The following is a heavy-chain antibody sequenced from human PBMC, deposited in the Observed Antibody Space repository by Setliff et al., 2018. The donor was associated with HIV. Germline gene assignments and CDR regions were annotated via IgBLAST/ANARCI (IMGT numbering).Heavy chain of an antibody. V-gene: IGHV4-38-2*02. Sequence: PSETLSLTCTVPGGSINDQYFSWIRQPPGKGLEWIGSIYHSGNTYYMPSLQSRVTISVDMSKNQFSLNLNSVTAADTAVYYCARGQGCGGGCHYAFEMWGQGTTVTVSS. CDR1: GGSINDQY. J-gene: IGHJ3*02. CDR3: ARGQGCGGGCHYAFEM. CDR2: IYHSGNT. D-gene: IGHD2-21*02.